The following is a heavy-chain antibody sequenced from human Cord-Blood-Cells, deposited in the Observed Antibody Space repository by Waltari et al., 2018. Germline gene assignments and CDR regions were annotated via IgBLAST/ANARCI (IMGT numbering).Heavy chain of an antibody. Sequence: QVQLVQSGAEVKKPGASVKVSCQASGYTFTSYYMHWVRQAPGQGLEWMGIINPSGGSTSYAQKFQGRVTMTRDTSTSTVYMELSSLRSEDTAVYYCARGGPRTGDRGGPQYYFDYWGQGTLVTVSS. CDR1: GYTFTSYY. CDR3: ARGGPRTGDRGGPQYYFDY. J-gene: IGHJ4*02. V-gene: IGHV1-46*01. CDR2: INPSGGST. D-gene: IGHD7-27*01.